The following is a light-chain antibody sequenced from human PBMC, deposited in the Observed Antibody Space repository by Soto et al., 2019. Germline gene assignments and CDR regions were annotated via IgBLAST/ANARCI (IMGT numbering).Light chain of an antibody. CDR2: GAS. CDR3: QQYNNWPPVFT. CDR1: QNVRSN. J-gene: IGKJ3*01. Sequence: EIMMTQYPATLSVSLGERATLFCRASQNVRSNLAWYQQKPGQAPRLLIHGASSRATGIPDRFSGSGFGTEFTLTINVLQSEDFAVYYCQQYNNWPPVFTFGPGTKVEI. V-gene: IGKV3D-15*01.